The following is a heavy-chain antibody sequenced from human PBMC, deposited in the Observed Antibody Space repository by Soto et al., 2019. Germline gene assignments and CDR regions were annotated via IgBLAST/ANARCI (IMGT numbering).Heavy chain of an antibody. CDR3: ARVLGYSYGHTFDY. D-gene: IGHD5-18*01. CDR2: TYYRSKWYN. J-gene: IGHJ4*02. Sequence: SPTLSLTCAISGDSVSSNSAAWNWIRQSPSRGLEWLGRTYYRSKWYNDYAVSVRSRITINPDTSKNQFSLQLNSVTPEDTAVYYCARVLGYSYGHTFDYWGQGTLVTVSS. CDR1: GDSVSSNSAA. V-gene: IGHV6-1*01.